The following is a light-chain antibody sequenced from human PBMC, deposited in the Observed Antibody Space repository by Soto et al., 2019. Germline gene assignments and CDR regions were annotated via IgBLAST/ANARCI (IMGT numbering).Light chain of an antibody. CDR1: QSIPRY. J-gene: IGKJ3*01. Sequence: DIQMTQSPSSLSASVGDRVTITCRASQSIPRYLNWYQQKPGRAPKLLIYAASSLEGGVPSRFSGSGSGTDFSLTINNLQPEDFATYYCQQSSSTPFTFGAGTKLDFK. CDR3: QQSSSTPFT. CDR2: AAS. V-gene: IGKV1-39*01.